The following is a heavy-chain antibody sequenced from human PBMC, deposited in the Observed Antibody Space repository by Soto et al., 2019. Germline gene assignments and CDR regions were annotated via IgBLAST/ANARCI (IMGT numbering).Heavy chain of an antibody. J-gene: IGHJ3*01. V-gene: IGHV4-39*01. Sequence: QLQLQESGPGLVKPSETLSLTCTVSGGSISSSSYYWGWIRQPPGKGLEWIGSIYYSGSTYYNPSLKSRVTISVDTSKNQFSLKLSSVTAADTAVYYCARRGFEYSSSDFWGQGTMVTVSS. D-gene: IGHD6-6*01. CDR3: ARRGFEYSSSDF. CDR1: GGSISSSSYY. CDR2: IYYSGST.